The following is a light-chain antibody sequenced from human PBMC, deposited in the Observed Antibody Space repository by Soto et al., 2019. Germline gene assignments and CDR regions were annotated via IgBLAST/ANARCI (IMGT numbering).Light chain of an antibody. CDR1: NSDIGTYNY. CDR2: DVS. V-gene: IGLV2-14*01. Sequence: QSVLTQPASVSGSPGQSITISCTGTNSDIGTYNYVSWYQQHPGKVPKLMIYDVSYRPSGVSNRFSGSKSGNTASLTISGLQAEDEADYYCSSYTTSSTVLFGGGTKVTVL. CDR3: SSYTTSSTVL. J-gene: IGLJ2*01.